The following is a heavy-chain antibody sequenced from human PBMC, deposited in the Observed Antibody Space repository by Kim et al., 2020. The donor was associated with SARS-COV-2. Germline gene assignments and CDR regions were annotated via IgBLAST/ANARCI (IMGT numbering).Heavy chain of an antibody. D-gene: IGHD5-12*01. CDR1: GFTFDTYA. Sequence: GGSLRLSCVASGFTFDTYAMSWVRQAPGKGLEWVSVISGNGVNKFYADSVRGRLTVSRDNSKNTLYLQMNSLRDEDTALYYCAKAVDMDGYNYYYYYGM. CDR3: AKAVDMDGYNYYYYYGM. V-gene: IGHV3-23*01. J-gene: IGHJ6*01. CDR2: ISGNGVNK.